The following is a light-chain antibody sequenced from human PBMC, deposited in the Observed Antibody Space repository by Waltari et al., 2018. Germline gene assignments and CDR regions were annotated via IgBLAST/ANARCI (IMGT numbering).Light chain of an antibody. CDR1: SSDVGRYNL. Sequence: QSALTQPASVSGSPGQSITISCTWASSDVGRYNLVSWYQQHPGKAPKLIIYEATKRPSGVSDRFSGSKSSYTASLTISGLQADDEADYYCCSYTSSSTPRLFGGGTKLTVL. V-gene: IGLV2-14*02. CDR2: EAT. CDR3: CSYTSSSTPRL. J-gene: IGLJ3*02.